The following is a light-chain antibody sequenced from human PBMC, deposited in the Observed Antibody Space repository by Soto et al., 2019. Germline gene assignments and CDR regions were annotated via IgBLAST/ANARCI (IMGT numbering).Light chain of an antibody. CDR2: DVT. CDR1: SSDVGSYNS. CDR3: SSYTSSSTYV. V-gene: IGLV2-14*01. J-gene: IGLJ1*01. Sequence: QSALTQPASVSGSPGQSITISCTGTSSDVGSYNSVSWHQQHPGQAPKLMIYDVTNRASGIPDRFSASKSGNTASLTIPGLQAGDEADYYCSSYTSSSTYVFGTGTKLTVL.